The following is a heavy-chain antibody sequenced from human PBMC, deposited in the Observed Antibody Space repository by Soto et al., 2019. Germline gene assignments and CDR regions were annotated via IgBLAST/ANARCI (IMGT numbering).Heavy chain of an antibody. CDR2: INHSGST. CDR1: GGSFSGYY. J-gene: IGHJ1*01. V-gene: IGHV4-34*01. CDR3: ARCQYYYDSSHFQH. D-gene: IGHD3-22*01. Sequence: PSETLSLTCAVYGGSFSGYYWSWIRQPPGKGLGWIGEINHSGSTHYNPSLKSRVTISVDTSKNQFSLKLSSVTAADTAVYYCARCQYYYDSSHFQHWGQGTLVTVSS.